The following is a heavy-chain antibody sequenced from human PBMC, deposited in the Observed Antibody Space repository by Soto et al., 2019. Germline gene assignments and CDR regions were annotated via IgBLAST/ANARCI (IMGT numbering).Heavy chain of an antibody. Sequence: GGSLRLSCAASGFTFNNYGMHWVRQAPGKGLEWVALIWSDGSNRYYEDSVKGRFTISKDDSKNTLYLQMNTLRVEDTAVYYCARQTTLTTYYYYYGMDVWGQGTTVTVSS. CDR2: IWSDGSNR. J-gene: IGHJ6*02. CDR3: ARQTTLTTYYYYYGMDV. V-gene: IGHV3-33*01. D-gene: IGHD4-17*01. CDR1: GFTFNNYG.